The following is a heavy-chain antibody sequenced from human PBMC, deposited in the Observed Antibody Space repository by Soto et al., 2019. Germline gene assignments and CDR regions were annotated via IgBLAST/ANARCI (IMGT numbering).Heavy chain of an antibody. D-gene: IGHD2-21*01. CDR3: ARDAPSAIADAFDI. V-gene: IGHV4-31*03. CDR1: GGSISSGGYY. CDR2: IYYSGST. J-gene: IGHJ3*02. Sequence: QVQLQESGPGLVKPSQTLSLTCTVSGGSISSGGYYWSWIRQHPGKGLEWIGYIYYSGSTYYNPSLKSRVTISVDTSKNQFSLKLSSVTAADTAVYYCARDAPSAIADAFDIWGQGTMVTVSS.